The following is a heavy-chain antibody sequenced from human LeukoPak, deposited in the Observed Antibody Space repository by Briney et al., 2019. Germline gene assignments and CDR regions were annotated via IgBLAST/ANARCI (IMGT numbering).Heavy chain of an antibody. CDR3: ATMGATNFDH. V-gene: IGHV1-2*02. CDR2: INPNSGGT. J-gene: IGHJ4*02. Sequence: ASVKVSCKASGYTLTDYYMHWVRQAPGQGLEWMGWINPNSGGTNNAQKFQGRVTMTRDTSISTAYMELSRLRSDDTAVYYCATMGATNFDHWGQGTLVTVSS. D-gene: IGHD1-26*01. CDR1: GYTLTDYY.